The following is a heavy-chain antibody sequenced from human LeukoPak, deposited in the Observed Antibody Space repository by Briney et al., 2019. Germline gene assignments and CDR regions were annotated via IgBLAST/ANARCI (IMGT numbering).Heavy chain of an antibody. CDR1: GIVFSNTA. J-gene: IGHJ5*02. CDR2: ISGGGERT. CDR3: GKDGGQYSSGPEFDP. V-gene: IGHV3-23*01. Sequence: GGSLRLSCAATGIVFSNTAMSWARQSPGRGLEWVSAISGGGERTFYADSVKGRFSISRDNSKNMLYLQMNSLRADDTAIYYCGKDGGQYSSGPEFDPRGQGALSPSPQ. D-gene: IGHD6-19*01.